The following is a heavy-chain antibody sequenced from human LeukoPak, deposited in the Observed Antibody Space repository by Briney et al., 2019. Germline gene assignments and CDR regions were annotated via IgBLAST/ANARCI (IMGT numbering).Heavy chain of an antibody. Sequence: ASVKVSCKASGFTFCNHYMHWVRQAPGQGLEWMGVINPTGTSTTYSQKFQGRVTMTRDTSTSTVYMALSDLRSEDTAVYYCARDHSSTAAPDRPTWWFDPWGQGTLVTVSS. V-gene: IGHV1-46*01. D-gene: IGHD6-13*01. CDR2: INPTGTST. J-gene: IGHJ5*02. CDR3: ARDHSSTAAPDRPTWWFDP. CDR1: GFTFCNHY.